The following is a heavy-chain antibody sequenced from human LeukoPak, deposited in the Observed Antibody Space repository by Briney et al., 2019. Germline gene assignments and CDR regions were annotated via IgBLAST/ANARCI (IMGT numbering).Heavy chain of an antibody. Sequence: GGSLRLSCAASGFTFSNAWMSWVRQAPGKGLEWVGRIKSKTDGGTTDYAAPVKGRFTISRDDSKNTLYLQMNSLRAEDTAVYYCAKGDDWGRYKHWGQGTLVTVSS. V-gene: IGHV3-15*01. CDR3: AKGDDWGRYKH. CDR2: IKSKTDGGTT. D-gene: IGHD3-16*01. J-gene: IGHJ1*01. CDR1: GFTFSNAW.